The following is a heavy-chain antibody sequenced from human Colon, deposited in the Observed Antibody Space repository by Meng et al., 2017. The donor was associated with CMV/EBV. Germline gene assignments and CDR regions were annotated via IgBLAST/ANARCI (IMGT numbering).Heavy chain of an antibody. CDR2: LTGSGDGT. Sequence: APGKGLEWVSTLTGSGDGTYYADSVKGRFTISRDTSRNTLSLQMNSLRADDTAIYYCAKGRGLGASASNYWGQGTLVTVSS. D-gene: IGHD1-26*01. J-gene: IGHJ4*02. CDR3: AKGRGLGASASNY. V-gene: IGHV3-23*01.